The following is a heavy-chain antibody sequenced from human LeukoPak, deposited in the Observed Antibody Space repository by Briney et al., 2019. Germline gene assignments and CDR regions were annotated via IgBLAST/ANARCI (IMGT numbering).Heavy chain of an antibody. V-gene: IGHV1-2*02. CDR1: GYTFTAYN. J-gene: IGHJ3*02. CDR2: INPNTGGT. Sequence: ASVKVSCKTSGYTFTAYNIHWVRQAPGQGLEWMGWINPNTGGTHSPEKFKGRVTMTRDTAFSTAYMELSRLRSDDTAVYYCARDKEAISAPFGDAFDNWGQGTMVTVSS. CDR3: ARDKEAISAPFGDAFDN. D-gene: IGHD2/OR15-2a*01.